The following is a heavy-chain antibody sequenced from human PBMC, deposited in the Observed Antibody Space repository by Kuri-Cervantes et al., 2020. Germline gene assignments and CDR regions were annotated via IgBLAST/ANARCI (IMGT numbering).Heavy chain of an antibody. CDR1: GFTFSSYA. D-gene: IGHD1-26*01. J-gene: IGHJ3*01. V-gene: IGHV3-74*01. CDR2: INSDGSST. Sequence: GESLKISCAASGFTFSSYALSWVRQAPGKGLEWVSRINSDGSSTSYAYSVNGRFTISRDTAKNTPYMQINSLTAEDTAVYYWARHGKNDAFDFWGQGTMVTVSS. CDR3: ARHGKNDAFDF.